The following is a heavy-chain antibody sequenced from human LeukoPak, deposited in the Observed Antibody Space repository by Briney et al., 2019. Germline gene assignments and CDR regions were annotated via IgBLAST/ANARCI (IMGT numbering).Heavy chain of an antibody. D-gene: IGHD2-21*01. V-gene: IGHV3-48*03. Sequence: PGGSLRLSCAASGFTFSDYHMNWVRQAPGKGLGWVSYITYSGSETNYADSVKGRFTISRDNAKNSLYLQMSSLRAEDTAVYYCARVVGSPKLYFDSWGQGILVTVSS. CDR1: GFTFSDYH. J-gene: IGHJ4*02. CDR2: ITYSGSET. CDR3: ARVVGSPKLYFDS.